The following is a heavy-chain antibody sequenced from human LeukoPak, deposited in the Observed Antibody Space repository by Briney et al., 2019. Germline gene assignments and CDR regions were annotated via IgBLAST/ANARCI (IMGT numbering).Heavy chain of an antibody. V-gene: IGHV1-69*13. CDR2: IIPIFGTA. CDR3: ARDRVVVPAAFDY. CDR1: GGTFSSYA. J-gene: IGHJ4*02. D-gene: IGHD2-2*01. Sequence: ASVKVSCKASGGTFSSYAISWVRQAPGQGLEWMGGIIPIFGTANYAQKFQGRVTVTADESTSTAYMELSRLRSDDTAVYYCARDRVVVPAAFDYWGQGTLVTVSS.